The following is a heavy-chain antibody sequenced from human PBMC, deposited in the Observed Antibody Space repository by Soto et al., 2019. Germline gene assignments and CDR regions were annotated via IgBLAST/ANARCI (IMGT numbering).Heavy chain of an antibody. J-gene: IGHJ6*02. CDR1: GFTFSNAW. CDR3: AMLGGWSGGSSGMDV. V-gene: IGHV3-72*01. Sequence: PGGSLRLSCAASGFTFSNAWMNWVRQAPGKGLEWVGRIRRKANSYTTEYAAPVKGRFTISRDDSKNSLYLQMNSLKSEDTAVYYCAMLGGWSGGSSGMDVWGQGTTVTAP. CDR2: IRRKANSYTT. D-gene: IGHD6-19*01.